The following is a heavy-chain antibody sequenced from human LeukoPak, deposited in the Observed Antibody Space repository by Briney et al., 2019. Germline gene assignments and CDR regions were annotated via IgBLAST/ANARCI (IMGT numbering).Heavy chain of an antibody. D-gene: IGHD2-8*01. CDR1: GGSISSYY. J-gene: IGHJ3*02. CDR2: IYYSGST. V-gene: IGHV4-59*01. Sequence: SETLSLTCTVSGGSISSYYWSWIRQPPGKGLEWIGYIYYSGSTNYNPSLKSRVTISVDTSKNQFSLKLSSVTAADTAVYYCARDPWSGRDAFDIWGQGTMVTVSS. CDR3: ARDPWSGRDAFDI.